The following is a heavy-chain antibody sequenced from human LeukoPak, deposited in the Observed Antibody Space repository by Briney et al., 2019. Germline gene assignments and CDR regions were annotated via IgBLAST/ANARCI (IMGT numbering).Heavy chain of an antibody. CDR1: GFAFSTLT. Sequence: GGSLRLSCAASGFAFSTLTMNWVRQAPGKGLELVSSISSTSSYIYYADSVKGRFTISRDDSKNTLYLQMNSLKTEDTAVYYCTTEYNFNYYDSSGYYYWGQGTLVTVSS. D-gene: IGHD3-22*01. CDR3: TTEYNFNYYDSSGYYY. J-gene: IGHJ4*02. CDR2: ISSTSSYI. V-gene: IGHV3-21*03.